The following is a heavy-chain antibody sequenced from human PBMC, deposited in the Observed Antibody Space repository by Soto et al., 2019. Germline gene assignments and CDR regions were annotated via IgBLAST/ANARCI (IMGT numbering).Heavy chain of an antibody. Sequence: QVQLVESGGGVVQPGRSLRLSCAASGFTFSSYAMHWVRQAPGKGLEWVAVISYDGSNKYYADSVKGRFTMSRDNSKNTMYLQMNSLRAEDTAVYYCAREVWDDFWSGYFLTNWFDPWGQGTLVTVSS. J-gene: IGHJ5*02. CDR1: GFTFSSYA. CDR3: AREVWDDFWSGYFLTNWFDP. CDR2: ISYDGSNK. D-gene: IGHD3-3*01. V-gene: IGHV3-30-3*01.